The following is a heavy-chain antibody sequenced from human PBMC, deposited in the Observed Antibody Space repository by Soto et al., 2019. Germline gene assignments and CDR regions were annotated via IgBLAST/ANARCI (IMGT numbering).Heavy chain of an antibody. J-gene: IGHJ3*02. CDR1: GFTFSNAW. Sequence: EVQLVESGGGLVKPGGSLRLSCAASGFTFSNAWMRWVRQAPGKGLEWVGRIKSKTDGGTTDYAAPVKGRFTISRDDSKNTLYLQMNSLKTEDTAVYYCTTALYYYDSSLDIWGQGTMVTVSS. CDR3: TTALYYYDSSLDI. D-gene: IGHD3-22*01. CDR2: IKSKTDGGTT. V-gene: IGHV3-15*01.